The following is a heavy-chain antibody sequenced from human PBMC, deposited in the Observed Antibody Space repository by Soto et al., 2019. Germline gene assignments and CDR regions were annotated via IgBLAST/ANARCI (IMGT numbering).Heavy chain of an antibody. CDR3: ATAACTNGVCYTAYYYYGMDV. J-gene: IGHJ6*02. CDR2: MNPNSGNT. V-gene: IGHV1-8*01. CDR1: GYTFTSYD. Sequence: ASVKVSCKASGYTFTSYDINWVRQATGQGLEWMGWMNPNSGNTGYAQKFQGRVTMTRNTSISTAYMELTSLRSEDTAVYFFATAACTNGVCYTAYYYYGMDVWGQGTTVTVSS. D-gene: IGHD2-8*01.